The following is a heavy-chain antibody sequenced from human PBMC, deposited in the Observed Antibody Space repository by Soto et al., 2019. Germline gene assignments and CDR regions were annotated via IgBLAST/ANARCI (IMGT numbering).Heavy chain of an antibody. Sequence: GSLRLSCAASGFSFSDYAMIWVRQAPGKGLEWVSGLYGSGGGIHYADSVKGRFTISRDNYANSVYLQMNSLRVEDTAIYYCAKDAVSRDGVWLAHDWGQGTVVTVSS. CDR2: LYGSGGGI. V-gene: IGHV3-23*01. J-gene: IGHJ1*01. CDR3: AKDAVSRDGVWLAHD. D-gene: IGHD5-12*01. CDR1: GFSFSDYA.